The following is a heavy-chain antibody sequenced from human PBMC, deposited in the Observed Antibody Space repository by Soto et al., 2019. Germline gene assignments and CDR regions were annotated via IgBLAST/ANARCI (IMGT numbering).Heavy chain of an antibody. D-gene: IGHD4-17*01. CDR2: MNPNSGNT. V-gene: IGHV1-8*01. CDR1: GYTFTSYD. Sequence: QVQLVQSGAEVKKPGASVKVSCKASGYTFTSYDINWVRQATGQGLEWMGWMNPNSGNTGYAQKFQGRVTMTTNTSISTAYMELSSLRSEDTAVYYCARSAPTTGEGLYYYYYYMDVWGKGTTVTVSS. J-gene: IGHJ6*03. CDR3: ARSAPTTGEGLYYYYYYMDV.